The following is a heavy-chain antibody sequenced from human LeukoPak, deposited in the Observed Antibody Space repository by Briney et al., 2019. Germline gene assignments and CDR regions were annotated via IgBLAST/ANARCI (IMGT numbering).Heavy chain of an antibody. Sequence: SETLSLTCTVSGGSISSYYWGWIRQPPGKGLEWIGYIYYSGTTNYNPSLKSRVTISVDTSKNQFSLKLSSVTAADTAVYYCARGRSSSWGVDYWGQGTLVTVSS. CDR2: IYYSGTT. CDR3: ARGRSSSWGVDY. CDR1: GGSISSYY. D-gene: IGHD6-13*01. J-gene: IGHJ4*02. V-gene: IGHV4-59*01.